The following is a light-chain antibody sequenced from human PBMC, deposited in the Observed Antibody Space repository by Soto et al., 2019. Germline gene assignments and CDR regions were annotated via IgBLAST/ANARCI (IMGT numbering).Light chain of an antibody. CDR1: QTVRNNY. CDR3: QQYNKWPQT. CDR2: DAS. V-gene: IGKV3-20*01. Sequence: EFMLTQSPGTLSLSPGERATLSCRASQTVRNNYLAWYQQKPGQAPRLLIYDASSRATGIPDRFSGGGSGTDFTLTISRLEPEDFAVYYCQQYNKWPQTFGQGTKVDI. J-gene: IGKJ1*01.